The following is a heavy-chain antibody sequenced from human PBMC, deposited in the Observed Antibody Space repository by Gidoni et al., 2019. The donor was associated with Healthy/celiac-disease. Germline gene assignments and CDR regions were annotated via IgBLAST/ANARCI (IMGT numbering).Heavy chain of an antibody. J-gene: IGHJ4*02. CDR3: AGRLAPFDY. D-gene: IGHD3-3*02. V-gene: IGHV3-30-3*01. CDR2: ISYDGSNK. CDR1: GFTFSSYA. Sequence: QVPLVESGGGVVQPGRSLNLSCADSGFTFSSYAMHWVRQAPGKGLEWVAVISYDGSNKYYADSVKGRFTISRDNSKNTLYLQMNSLRAEDTAVYYCAGRLAPFDYWGQGTLVTVSS.